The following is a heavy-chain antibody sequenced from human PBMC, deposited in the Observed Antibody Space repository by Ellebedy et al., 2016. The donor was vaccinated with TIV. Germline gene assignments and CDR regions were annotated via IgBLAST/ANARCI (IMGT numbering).Heavy chain of an antibody. Sequence: GESLKISCAASGFTFSSYSMNWVRQAPGKGLEWVSSISSSSSYIYYADSVKGRFTISRDNAKNSLYLQMNSLRVEDTAVYYCVREIGGSSSGWGQGTLVTVSS. CDR2: ISSSSSYI. CDR1: GFTFSSYS. CDR3: VREIGGSSSG. V-gene: IGHV3-21*01. J-gene: IGHJ4*02. D-gene: IGHD2-15*01.